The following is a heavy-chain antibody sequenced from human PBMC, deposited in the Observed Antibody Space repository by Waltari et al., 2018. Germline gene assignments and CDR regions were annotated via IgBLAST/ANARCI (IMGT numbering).Heavy chain of an antibody. CDR2: IYTSGST. Sequence: QVQLQESGPGLVQPSQTLSLTCTVSGGSISSGSSYWSWPRQPAGKGLEWIGRIYTSGSTNYNPSLKSRVTISVDTSKNQFSLKLSSVTAADTAVYYCARAGMAYNSGWYFDLWGRGTLVTVSS. V-gene: IGHV4-61*02. D-gene: IGHD3-10*01. CDR1: GGSISSGSSY. J-gene: IGHJ2*01. CDR3: ARAGMAYNSGWYFDL.